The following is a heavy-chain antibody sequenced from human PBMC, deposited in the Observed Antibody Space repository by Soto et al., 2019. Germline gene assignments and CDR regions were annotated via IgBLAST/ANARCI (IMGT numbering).Heavy chain of an antibody. CDR1: GDSIRNGFYY. CDR3: AKNETTRPWFNP. J-gene: IGHJ5*02. CDR2: IYYVGRT. D-gene: IGHD1-1*01. V-gene: IGHV4-31*03. Sequence: QVQLQESGPGLVKPSQTLSLICTVSGDSIRNGFYYWSWIRQHPGKGLEWIGNIYYVGRTSYNPSLKSRVTISIDRSKNQFSLTLNSVTAADTAVYYCAKNETTRPWFNPWGQGTLVIVSS.